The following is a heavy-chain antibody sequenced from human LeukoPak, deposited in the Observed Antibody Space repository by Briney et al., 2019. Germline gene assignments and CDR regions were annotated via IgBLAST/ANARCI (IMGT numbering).Heavy chain of an antibody. CDR3: ARGRRGAAGHFDY. CDR1: GFTFKTYT. Sequence: GGSLRLSCAASGFTFKTYTMHWVRQAPGMGLEWVSSISSSSSYIFYADSVKGRFTISRDNAKNSLYLQMSSLRAEDAAVYYCARGRRGAAGHFDYWGQGTPVTVSS. J-gene: IGHJ4*02. D-gene: IGHD6-13*01. V-gene: IGHV3-21*01. CDR2: ISSSSSYI.